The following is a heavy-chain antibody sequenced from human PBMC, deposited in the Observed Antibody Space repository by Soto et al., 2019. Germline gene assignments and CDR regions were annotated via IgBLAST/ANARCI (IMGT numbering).Heavy chain of an antibody. V-gene: IGHV4-34*01. J-gene: IGHJ5*02. CDR1: GGSFSGYY. D-gene: IGHD6-13*01. CDR3: ARGWNGQQLVRRSNWFDP. Sequence: QVQLQQWGAGLLKPSETLSLTCAVYGGSFSGYYWSWIRQPPGKGLEWIGEINHSGSTNYNPSLKSRVTISVDTSKNQFSLKLSSVTAADTAVYYCARGWNGQQLVRRSNWFDPWSQGTLVTVSS. CDR2: INHSGST.